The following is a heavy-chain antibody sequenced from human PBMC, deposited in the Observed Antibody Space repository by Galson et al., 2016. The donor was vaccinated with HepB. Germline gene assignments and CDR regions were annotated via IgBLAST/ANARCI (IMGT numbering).Heavy chain of an antibody. V-gene: IGHV4-39*02. CDR1: GASMRSSEYW. CDR3: AREVHDPWAFE. Sequence: SETLSLTCTVSGASMRSSEYWWGWIRQPPGKGLEWIANIYQNGTSNYNPSLKSRVTIFVDTSKNQFSLNLRSVTAADTAVYYCAREVHDPWAFEWGQRYLVTVSS. CDR2: IYQNGTS. J-gene: IGHJ4*02. D-gene: IGHD1-1*01.